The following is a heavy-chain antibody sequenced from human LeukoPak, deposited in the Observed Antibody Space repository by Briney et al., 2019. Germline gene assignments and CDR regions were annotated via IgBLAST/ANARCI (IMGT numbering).Heavy chain of an antibody. V-gene: IGHV4-34*01. CDR3: ARGWGRYCSGGSCYSSWYFDL. CDR2: INHSGST. D-gene: IGHD2-15*01. CDR1: GGSFSGYY. J-gene: IGHJ2*01. Sequence: PSETLSLTCAVYGGSFSGYYWSWIRQPPGKGLDWIGEINHSGSTNYNPSLKSRVTVSVDTSKNQFSLKLSSVTAADTAVYYCARGWGRYCSGGSCYSSWYFDLWGRGTLVTVSS.